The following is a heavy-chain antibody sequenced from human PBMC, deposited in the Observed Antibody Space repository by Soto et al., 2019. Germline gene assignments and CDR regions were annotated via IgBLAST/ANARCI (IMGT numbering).Heavy chain of an antibody. CDR1: GFTFDDYA. J-gene: IGHJ4*02. Sequence: EVQLVESGGGLVQPGRSLRLSCAASGFTFDDYAMHWVRQAPGKGLEWVSGISWNSGSIGYADSVKGRFTISRDNAKNSLYLQMNSLRAEDTALYYCAKDIWDNWNADRAFDYWGQGTLVTVSS. V-gene: IGHV3-9*01. D-gene: IGHD1-20*01. CDR3: AKDIWDNWNADRAFDY. CDR2: ISWNSGSI.